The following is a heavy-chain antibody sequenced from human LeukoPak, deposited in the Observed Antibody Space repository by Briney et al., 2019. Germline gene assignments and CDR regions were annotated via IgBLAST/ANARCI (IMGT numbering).Heavy chain of an antibody. Sequence: GGSLRLSCAASGFTFSSYGMHWVRQAPGKGLEWVAFIRYDGSNKYYADSVKGRFTIPRDNSKNTLYLQMNSLRAEDTAVYYCATLGCSGGSCSFDYWGQGTLVTVSS. J-gene: IGHJ4*02. CDR2: IRYDGSNK. CDR1: GFTFSSYG. V-gene: IGHV3-30*02. CDR3: ATLGCSGGSCSFDY. D-gene: IGHD2-15*01.